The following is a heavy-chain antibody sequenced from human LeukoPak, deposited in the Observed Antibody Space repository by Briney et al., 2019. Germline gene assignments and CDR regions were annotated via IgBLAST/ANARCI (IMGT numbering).Heavy chain of an antibody. CDR2: ISGSGGST. CDR1: GFTFSSYA. D-gene: IGHD3-3*01. V-gene: IGHV3-23*01. CDR3: AKDITILYYIDY. Sequence: GGSLRLSCAASGFTFSSYAMSWVRQAPGEGLEWVSAISGSGGSTYYADSVKGRFTISRDNSKNTLYLQMNSLRAEDTAVYYCAKDITILYYIDYWGQGTLVTVSS. J-gene: IGHJ4*02.